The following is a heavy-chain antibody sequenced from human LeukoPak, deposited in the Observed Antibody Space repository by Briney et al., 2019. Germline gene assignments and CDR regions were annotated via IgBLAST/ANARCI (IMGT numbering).Heavy chain of an antibody. V-gene: IGHV3-7*01. J-gene: IGHJ4*02. CDR1: GFTFSTSW. CDR2: INQDGSEE. D-gene: IGHD1-26*01. Sequence: PGGSLRLSCVASGFTFSTSWMTWVRQAPGKGLEWVANINQDGSEEKYADSVKGRFTIFRDNTRNSVYLQMNRLRVDDTAVYYCGRDPDEWETPPKLGGKGPLVSVSS. CDR3: GRDPDEWETPPKL.